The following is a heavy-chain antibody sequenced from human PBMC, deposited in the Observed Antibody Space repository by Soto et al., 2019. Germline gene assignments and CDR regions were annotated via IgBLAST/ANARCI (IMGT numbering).Heavy chain of an antibody. D-gene: IGHD2-15*01. CDR2: MNPNSGNT. Sequence: QVQLVQSGAEVKKPGASVKVSCKASGYTFTSYDINWVRQATGQGLEWMGWMNPNSGNTSYAQKLQGRVTMTRNTSISTAYMELGSLRSEDTAVYYCARTSVVVVAPTLDPWGQGALVTVS. J-gene: IGHJ5*02. V-gene: IGHV1-8*01. CDR3: ARTSVVVVAPTLDP. CDR1: GYTFTSYD.